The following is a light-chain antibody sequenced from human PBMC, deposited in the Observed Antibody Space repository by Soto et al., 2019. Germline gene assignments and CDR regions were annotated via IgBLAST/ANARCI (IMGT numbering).Light chain of an antibody. J-gene: IGLJ1*01. Sequence: QSVLTQPASVSGSPGQSITISCTGTSSNVGSYKLVSWYQQHPGKAPKLMIFEVNKRPSGVSNRFSGSKSGNTASLTISGLQAEDDADYYCCAYAGNSRGFGTGTKVTVL. CDR3: CAYAGNSRG. V-gene: IGLV2-23*02. CDR2: EVN. CDR1: SSNVGSYKL.